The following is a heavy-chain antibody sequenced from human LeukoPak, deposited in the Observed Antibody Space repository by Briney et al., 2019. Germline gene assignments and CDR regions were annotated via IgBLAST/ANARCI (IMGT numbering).Heavy chain of an antibody. CDR1: GGSISSSRYY. V-gene: IGHV4-39*07. CDR3: ARASHWNQLHYFDY. Sequence: SQTLSLTCTVSGGSISSSRYYWGWIRQPPGKGLEWIGEIYHSGSTNYNPSLKSRVTISVDKSKNQFSLRLSSVTAADTAVYYCARASHWNQLHYFDYWGQGTLVTVSS. CDR2: IYHSGST. D-gene: IGHD1-1*01. J-gene: IGHJ4*02.